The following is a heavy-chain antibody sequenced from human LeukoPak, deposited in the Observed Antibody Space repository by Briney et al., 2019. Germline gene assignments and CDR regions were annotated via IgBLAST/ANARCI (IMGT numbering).Heavy chain of an antibody. V-gene: IGHV3-23*01. D-gene: IGHD6-13*01. J-gene: IGHJ4*02. CDR3: AKTRPLDSSSWSHGDY. Sequence: GGSLRLSGAASGFTFSSNAMSWVRQAPGKGLEWVSAISGSGDSTYYGDSVKGRFTISRDNSKNTLYLQMNSLRAEDTAVYYCAKTRPLDSSSWSHGDYWGQGTLVTVSS. CDR1: GFTFSSNA. CDR2: ISGSGDST.